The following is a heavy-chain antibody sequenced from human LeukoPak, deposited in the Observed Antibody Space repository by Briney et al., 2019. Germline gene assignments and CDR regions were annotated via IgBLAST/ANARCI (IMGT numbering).Heavy chain of an antibody. CDR3: AKENWVYNWKYDSSGSGINY. D-gene: IGHD3-22*01. CDR1: GFTFRNSA. Sequence: GGSLRLSCAASGFTFRNSAMSWVRQATGKGLEWVSTISGGGGSTYNADSVRGRFTISRDNSKNTLYLQMNRLKAEDTDVYYCAKENWVYNWKYDSSGSGINYWGQGTLVTVSS. V-gene: IGHV3-23*01. J-gene: IGHJ4*02. CDR2: ISGGGGST.